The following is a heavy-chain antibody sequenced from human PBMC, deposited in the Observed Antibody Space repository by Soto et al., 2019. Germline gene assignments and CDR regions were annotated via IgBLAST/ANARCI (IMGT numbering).Heavy chain of an antibody. D-gene: IGHD1-1*01. CDR2: IYYSGNT. CDR3: AKQGGKYGIRSFDP. CDR1: GVSVNSGNYY. Sequence: TSETLSLTCTVSGVSVNSGNYYWSWIRQTPGKGLEWIGYIYYSGNTKYNPSLKSRVTISVDTSKNQFSLRLTSVTAADTAVYYCAKQGGKYGIRSFDPWGQGTLVTVSS. V-gene: IGHV4-61*01. J-gene: IGHJ5*02.